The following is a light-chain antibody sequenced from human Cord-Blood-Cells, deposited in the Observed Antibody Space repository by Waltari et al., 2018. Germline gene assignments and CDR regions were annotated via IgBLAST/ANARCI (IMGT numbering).Light chain of an antibody. CDR1: SDINVGSYN. V-gene: IGLV5-37*01. CDR3: MIWPSNAWV. CDR2: YYSDSDK. Sequence: QPVLTQPPSSSASPGESARLTCTLPSDINVGSYNIYWYQPKPGSPPRYLLYYYSDSDKGQGSGVPSRFSGSKDASANTGILLISGLQSEDEADYYCMIWPSNAWVFGGGTKLTVL. J-gene: IGLJ3*02.